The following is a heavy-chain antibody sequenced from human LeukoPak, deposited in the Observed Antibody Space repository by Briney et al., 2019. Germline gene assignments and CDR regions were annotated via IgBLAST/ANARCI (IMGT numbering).Heavy chain of an antibody. CDR2: MNPNSGNT. CDR1: GYTFTSYD. D-gene: IGHD3-3*01. CDR3: ARGITSGPFYDFWSGYSGGYYYYMDV. J-gene: IGHJ6*03. V-gene: IGHV1-8*03. Sequence: GASVKVSCKASGYTFTSYDINWVRQATGQGLEWMGWMNPNSGNTGYAQKFQGRVTITRNTSISTAYMELSSLRSEDTAVYYCARGITSGPFYDFWSGYSGGYYYYMDVWGKGTTVTASS.